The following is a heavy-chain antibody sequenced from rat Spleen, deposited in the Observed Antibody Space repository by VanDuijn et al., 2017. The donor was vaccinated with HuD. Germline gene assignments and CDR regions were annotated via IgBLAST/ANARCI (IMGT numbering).Heavy chain of an antibody. CDR2: ISTSGGST. V-gene: IGHV5-25*01. CDR3: ARGVMDA. Sequence: EVQLVESGGGLVQPGRSLKLSCAASGFTFSNYDMAWVRQAPTKGLEWVASISTSGGSTYYRDSVKGRFTVSSDNAKSTLYLQMDSLRAEDTGTYYCARGVMDAWGQGASVTVSS. J-gene: IGHJ4*01. CDR1: GFTFSNYD.